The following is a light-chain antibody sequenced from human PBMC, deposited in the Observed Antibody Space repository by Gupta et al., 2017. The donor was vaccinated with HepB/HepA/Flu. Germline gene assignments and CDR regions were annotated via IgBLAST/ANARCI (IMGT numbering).Light chain of an antibody. CDR1: KLGNNY. V-gene: IGLV3-1*01. CDR3: QAWDSTTVI. J-gene: IGLJ2*01. CDR2: EDN. Sequence: SYDLSQPRSVSVSPGQTASIPCSGSKLGNNYVCWYQQKPGQSPVLVIFEDNKRPSGIPERFSGSNSRNTATLTISGTQTSDEADYYCQAWDSTTVIFGGGTRLTVL.